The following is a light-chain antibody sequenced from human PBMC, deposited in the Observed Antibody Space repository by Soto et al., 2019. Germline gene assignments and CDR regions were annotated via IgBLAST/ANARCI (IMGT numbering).Light chain of an antibody. CDR1: QSIDNY. V-gene: IGKV1-39*01. Sequence: DIQMTQSPPSLSASVGDRVIITCRTSQSIDNYLNWYQQKPGKAPKLLIYAASTLQSGVPSRFSASGSETHFTLTISSLQPEDIATYDCQQSYTTLFTFGPGTKVDLK. CDR2: AAS. J-gene: IGKJ3*01. CDR3: QQSYTTLFT.